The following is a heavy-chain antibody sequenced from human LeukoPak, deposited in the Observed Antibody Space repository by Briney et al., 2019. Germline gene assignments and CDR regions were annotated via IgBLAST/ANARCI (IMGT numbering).Heavy chain of an antibody. CDR1: GGSISSSSYY. D-gene: IGHD3-10*01. CDR2: IYYSGST. J-gene: IGHJ4*02. Sequence: PSETLSLTCTVSGGSISSSSYYWGWIRQPPGKGLEWIGSIYYSGSTYYNPSLKSRVTISVDTSKNQFTLKLSSVTAADTAVYYCARQMVGVRGVIITFDYWGQGTLVTVSS. CDR3: ARQMVGVRGVIITFDY. V-gene: IGHV4-39*01.